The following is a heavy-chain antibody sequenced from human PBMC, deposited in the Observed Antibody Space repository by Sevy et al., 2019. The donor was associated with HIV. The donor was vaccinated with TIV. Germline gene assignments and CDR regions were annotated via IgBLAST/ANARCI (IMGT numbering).Heavy chain of an antibody. CDR3: ARFEYGDYVSHFEY. CDR1: GGSINSDSYY. V-gene: IGHV4-39*01. D-gene: IGHD2-21*02. Sequence: SETLSLTCTVSGGSINSDSYYWGWIRQPPGKGQEWIGNIYYSGTTYYNPSLKSRVTISVDTSKNQFSLKLSSVTAADTAVYYCARFEYGDYVSHFEYWGQGTLVTVSS. CDR2: IYYSGTT. J-gene: IGHJ4*02.